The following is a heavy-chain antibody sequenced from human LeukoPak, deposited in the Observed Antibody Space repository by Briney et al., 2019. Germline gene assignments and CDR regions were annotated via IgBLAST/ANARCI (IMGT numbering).Heavy chain of an antibody. CDR3: ASNPPRTGDFNS. D-gene: IGHD7-27*01. CDR2: MSPNNGNT. CDR1: GYTFTNYD. J-gene: IGHJ4*02. V-gene: IGHV1-8*01. Sequence: ASVKVSRKTSGYTFTNYDINWVRQATGQGLEWLGWMSPNNGNTGYAQKFQGRVTMTKDTSINTAYMELSSLRSEDTAVYYCASNPPRTGDFNSWGQGALVTVSS.